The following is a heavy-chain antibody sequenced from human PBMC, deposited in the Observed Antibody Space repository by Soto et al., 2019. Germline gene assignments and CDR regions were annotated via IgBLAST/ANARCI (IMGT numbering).Heavy chain of an antibody. CDR3: ARGYPGEYFQH. V-gene: IGHV4-59*01. CDR2: IYYSGST. J-gene: IGHJ1*01. CDR1: GGSISSYY. D-gene: IGHD1-20*01. Sequence: SETLSLTCTVSGGSISSYYWSWIRQPPGKGLEWIGYIYYSGSTNYNPSLKSRVTISVDTSKNQFSLKLSSVTAADTAVYYCARGYPGEYFQHWGQGTLVTVSS.